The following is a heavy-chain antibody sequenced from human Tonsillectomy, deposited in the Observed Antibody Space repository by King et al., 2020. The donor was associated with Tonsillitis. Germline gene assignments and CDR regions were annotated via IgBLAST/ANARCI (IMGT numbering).Heavy chain of an antibody. Sequence: VQLVESGGGVVQPGRPLTLSCTGSGFSVSNYVMHWVRQAPGEGLVWVAGSSFDGSVYYIESVKGRFTISRDSSKNTLFLLMSSLRVEDTALFYLVGEGWTSGRAPAFDLWGQGTVVSVSS. D-gene: IGHD2-8*02. CDR2: SSFDGSV. CDR3: VGEGWTSGRAPAFDL. CDR1: GFSVSNYV. J-gene: IGHJ3*01. V-gene: IGHV3-30*10.